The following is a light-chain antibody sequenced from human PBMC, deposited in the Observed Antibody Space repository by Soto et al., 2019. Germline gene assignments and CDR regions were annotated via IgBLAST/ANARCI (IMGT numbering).Light chain of an antibody. J-gene: IGLJ1*01. CDR2: YVD. CDR3: AAWDDSLSDLYV. Sequence: QSALTQPASVSGSPGQSITISCTGTSRDVGAYDYVSWYLQYPDKAPQLLIYYVDHRPSGVSSRFSGSKSGNTASLTISGLQAEDEGDYYCAAWDDSLSDLYVFGTGTKVTVL. V-gene: IGLV2-14*03. CDR1: SRDVGAYDY.